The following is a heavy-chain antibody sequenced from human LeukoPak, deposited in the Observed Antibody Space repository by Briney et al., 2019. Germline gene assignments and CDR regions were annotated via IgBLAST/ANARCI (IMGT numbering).Heavy chain of an antibody. CDR2: ISWNSGSI. CDR3: VRESSFDI. V-gene: IGHV3-9*01. CDR1: GFTFDDYA. Sequence: PGGSLRLSCAASGFTFDDYAMHWVRQAPGKGLEWVSGISWNSGSIGYADSVKGRFTISRDNAKNSLYLQMNSLRAEDTAVYYCVRESSFDIWGQGTMVTVSS. J-gene: IGHJ3*02.